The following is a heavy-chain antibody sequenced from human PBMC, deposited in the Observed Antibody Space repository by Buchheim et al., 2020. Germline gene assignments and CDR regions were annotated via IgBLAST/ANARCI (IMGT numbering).Heavy chain of an antibody. J-gene: IGHJ4*02. Sequence: QVQLVQSGAEVKKPGASVKVSCKASGYTFTSYYMHWVRQAPGQGLEWMGIINPSGGSTSYAQKFQGRVTMTRDTSTSTVYMGLSSLRSEDTAVYYCARDSPVVPAAGPGAPYYWGQGTL. D-gene: IGHD2-2*01. CDR2: INPSGGST. CDR3: ARDSPVVPAAGPGAPYY. V-gene: IGHV1-46*01. CDR1: GYTFTSYY.